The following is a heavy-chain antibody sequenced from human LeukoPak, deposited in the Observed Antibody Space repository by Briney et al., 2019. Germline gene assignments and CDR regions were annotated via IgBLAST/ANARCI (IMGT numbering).Heavy chain of an antibody. Sequence: PGGSLRLSCAASGFTVSNKYMSWVRQAPGKGLECVSVIYNGGNTYYADSVKGRFIISRDNSKNTLYLQMNSLRAEDTAVYYCARGGASELYYFDYWGQGTLVTVSS. D-gene: IGHD2-15*01. V-gene: IGHV3-53*01. J-gene: IGHJ4*02. CDR1: GFTVSNKY. CDR2: IYNGGNT. CDR3: ARGGASELYYFDY.